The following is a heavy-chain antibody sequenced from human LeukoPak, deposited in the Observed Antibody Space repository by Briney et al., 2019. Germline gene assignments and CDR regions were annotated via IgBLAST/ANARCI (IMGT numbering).Heavy chain of an antibody. D-gene: IGHD3-22*01. CDR2: INPNSGGT. Sequence: ASVKVSCKASGYTFTGYYMHWVRQAPGQGLEWMGWINPNSGGTNYAQKFQGRVTMTRDTSISTAYMELSRLRSDDTAVYHCAREGGYDSSGYYGDYWGQGTLVTVSS. J-gene: IGHJ4*02. CDR3: AREGGYDSSGYYGDY. V-gene: IGHV1-2*02. CDR1: GYTFTGYY.